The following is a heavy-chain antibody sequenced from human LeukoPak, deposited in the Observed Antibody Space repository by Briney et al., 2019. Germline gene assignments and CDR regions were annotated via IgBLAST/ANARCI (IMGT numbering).Heavy chain of an antibody. V-gene: IGHV3-15*01. J-gene: IGHJ4*02. Sequence: GGSLRLSCAASGLTFSNAWMTWVRQAPGKGLEWVGRIKSKSVGGTIEYATPVKGRFTISRDDSKDTVYLQMNSLTTEDTAVYYCTTERIWGQGTQVTVSS. CDR1: GLTFSNAW. CDR2: IKSKSVGGTI. CDR3: TTERI.